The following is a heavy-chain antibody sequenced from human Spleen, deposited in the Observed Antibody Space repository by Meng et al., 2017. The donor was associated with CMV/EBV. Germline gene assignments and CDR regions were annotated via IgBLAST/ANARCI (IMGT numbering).Heavy chain of an antibody. CDR1: GGSISSGDYY. J-gene: IGHJ6*02. Sequence: SETLSLTCTVSGGSISSGDYYWSWIRQPPGKGLEWIGYIYYSGSTYYNPSLKSRVTISVDTSKNQFSLKLSSVTAADTAVYYCARIFTDCSSTSCQVYYYYGMDVWGQGTTVTVSS. V-gene: IGHV4-30-4*08. D-gene: IGHD2-2*01. CDR3: ARIFTDCSSTSCQVYYYYGMDV. CDR2: IYYSGST.